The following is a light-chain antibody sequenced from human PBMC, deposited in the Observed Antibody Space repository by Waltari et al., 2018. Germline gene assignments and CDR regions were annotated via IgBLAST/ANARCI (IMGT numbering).Light chain of an antibody. CDR3: SSYTSSNTYV. CDR2: VVS. V-gene: IGLV2-14*01. J-gene: IGLJ1*01. Sequence: QSALTQPASVSGSPGQSITISCPRTSSDVGGYNSVSWYQQYPDKAPKLMIYVVSNRPSGLSNRFSGSKSGNTASLTISGLQAEDEADYYCSSYTSSNTYVFGTGTKVTVL. CDR1: SSDVGGYNS.